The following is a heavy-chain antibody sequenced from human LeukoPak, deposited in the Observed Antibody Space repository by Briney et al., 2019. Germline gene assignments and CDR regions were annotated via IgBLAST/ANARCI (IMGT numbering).Heavy chain of an antibody. Sequence: PGGSLRLSCGASGFTFSAYAFNWVRQAPGKGLQWVSYISSTGATIYYADTVKGRFTISRDNAKNSLYLQMNSLRAEDTAVYYCARVPRVVRTIPSYFDYWGQGTLVTVSS. CDR1: GFTFSAYA. CDR3: ARVPRVVRTIPSYFDY. J-gene: IGHJ4*02. CDR2: ISSTGATI. V-gene: IGHV3-48*01. D-gene: IGHD2-21*01.